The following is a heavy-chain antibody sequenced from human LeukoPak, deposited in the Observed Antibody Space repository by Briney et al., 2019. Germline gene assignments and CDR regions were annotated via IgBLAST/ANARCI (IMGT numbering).Heavy chain of an antibody. D-gene: IGHD3-22*01. CDR2: INSDGSST. J-gene: IGHJ4*02. Sequence: GGSLRLSCAASGFTFSSYWMHWVRQAPGKGLVWVSRINSDGSSTTYADSVKGRFTISRDNAKNTLYLQMNSLRAEDTAVYYCARSGDQDYYDTSGFDYWGQGTLVTVSS. CDR1: GFTFSSYW. CDR3: ARSGDQDYYDTSGFDY. V-gene: IGHV3-74*01.